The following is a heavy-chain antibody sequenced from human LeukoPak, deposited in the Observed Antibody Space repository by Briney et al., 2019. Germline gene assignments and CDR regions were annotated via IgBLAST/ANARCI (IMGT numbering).Heavy chain of an antibody. V-gene: IGHV3-74*01. CDR2: INSDGSST. D-gene: IGHD3-9*01. J-gene: IGHJ6*02. Sequence: GGSLRLSCAASGFTFGSYWMHWVRQAPGKGLVWVSRINSDGSSTSYADSVKGRFTISRDNAKNTLYLQMNSLRAEDTAVYYCARDLYDILTAYYYYYGMDVWGQGTTVTVSS. CDR1: GFTFGSYW. CDR3: ARDLYDILTAYYYYYGMDV.